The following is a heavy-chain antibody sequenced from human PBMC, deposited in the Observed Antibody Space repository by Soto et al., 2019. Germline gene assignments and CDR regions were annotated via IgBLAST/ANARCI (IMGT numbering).Heavy chain of an antibody. CDR1: GFSFSYYG. D-gene: IGHD2-2*01. Sequence: EVQLVESGGGLVQPGGSLRLSCAASGFSFSYYGMNWVRQAPGKGLEWVSYISTSSSNIYYADSVKGRFTISRDNAKNSLRLQMNRLRAADTAVYYCARETSTGNYYMDVWGKGTTVTVSS. J-gene: IGHJ6*03. CDR3: ARETSTGNYYMDV. CDR2: ISTSSSNI. V-gene: IGHV3-48*01.